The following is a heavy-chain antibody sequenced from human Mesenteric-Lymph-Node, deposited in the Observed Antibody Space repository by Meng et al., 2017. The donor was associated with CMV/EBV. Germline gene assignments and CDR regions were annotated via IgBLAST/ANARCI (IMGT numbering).Heavy chain of an antibody. Sequence: HGQLTQLGAGPFQASGTLSPHWPVYGGSFSGYYWSWIRQPPGKGLEWIGEINHSGSTNYNPSLKSRVTISVDTSKNQFSLKLSSVTAADTAVYYCARHQRWLKSEGGFNYWGQGTLVTVSS. CDR1: GGSFSGYY. CDR3: ARHQRWLKSEGGFNY. V-gene: IGHV4-34*01. J-gene: IGHJ4*02. CDR2: INHSGST. D-gene: IGHD4-23*01.